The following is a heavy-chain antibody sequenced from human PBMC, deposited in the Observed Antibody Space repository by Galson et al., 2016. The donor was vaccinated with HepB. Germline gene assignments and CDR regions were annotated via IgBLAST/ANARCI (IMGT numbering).Heavy chain of an antibody. D-gene: IGHD1/OR15-1a*01. CDR1: GGSLSSSSW. V-gene: IGHV4-4*02. CDR2: IYHTGST. CDR3: SLSPLTGWEENNHFDS. J-gene: IGHJ4*02. Sequence: LTCSVSGGSLSSSSWWSWVRQPPGKGLEWIGEIYHTGSTNYNPSLKSRVTITLDKSKNQFSLMLSSVTAADTAVYYCSLSPLTGWEENNHFDSWGQGTLVTVSS.